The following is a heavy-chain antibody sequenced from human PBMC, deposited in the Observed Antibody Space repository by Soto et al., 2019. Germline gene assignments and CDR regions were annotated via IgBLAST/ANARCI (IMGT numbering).Heavy chain of an antibody. CDR3: ARDRGFLAAADNDYYFDY. CDR2: IWYDGSNK. Sequence: QVQLVESGGGVVQPGRSLRLSCAASGFTFSSYGMHWVRQAPGKGLEWVAVIWYDGSNKYYADSVKGRFTISRDNSKNTLYLQMNTLRPEDTAVYYCARDRGFLAAADNDYYFDYWGQGTLVTVSS. D-gene: IGHD6-13*01. V-gene: IGHV3-33*01. CDR1: GFTFSSYG. J-gene: IGHJ4*02.